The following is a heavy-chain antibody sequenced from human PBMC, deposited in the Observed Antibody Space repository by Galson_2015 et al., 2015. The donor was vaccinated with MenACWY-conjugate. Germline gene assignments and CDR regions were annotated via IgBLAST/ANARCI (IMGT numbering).Heavy chain of an antibody. V-gene: IGHV3-74*01. CDR1: GFTFSNYW. CDR2: VNSDGTGT. J-gene: IGHJ5*02. CDR3: TKAAARYSTSSAFNWFDP. D-gene: IGHD6-6*01. Sequence: SLRLSCAASGFTFSNYWMHWVRQAPGKGLEWVSRVNSDGTGTTYADSVKGRFTISRDNAKNTLYLQMNSLRAEDTAIYYCTKAAARYSTSSAFNWFDPWGQGALVTV.